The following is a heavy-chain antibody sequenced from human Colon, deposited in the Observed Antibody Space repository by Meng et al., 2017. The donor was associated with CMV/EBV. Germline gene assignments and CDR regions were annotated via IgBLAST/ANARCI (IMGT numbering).Heavy chain of an antibody. CDR2: ISTSSTTI. Sequence: GGSLRLSCAASGFTFSDYYMSWIRQAPGKGLEWVSYISTSSTTIYYADSVKGRFTISRDNAKNSLYLQMNSLRAEDTDVYYCARGRSYYDSSGSLKAFDIWGQGTMVTVSS. D-gene: IGHD3-22*01. V-gene: IGHV3-11*01. CDR3: ARGRSYYDSSGSLKAFDI. J-gene: IGHJ3*02. CDR1: GFTFSDYY.